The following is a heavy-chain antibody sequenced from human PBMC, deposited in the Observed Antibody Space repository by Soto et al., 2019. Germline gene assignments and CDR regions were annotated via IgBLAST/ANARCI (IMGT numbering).Heavy chain of an antibody. CDR1: GFTFDDYA. CDR2: ISWNSGSI. D-gene: IGHD4-17*01. J-gene: IGHJ3*02. Sequence: EVQLVESGGGLVQPGRSLRLSCAASGFTFDDYAMHWVRPAPGKGLEWVSGISWNSGSIGYADSVKGRFTISRDNAKNSLYLQMNSLRAEDTALYYCAKWDDYGDRKEAFDIWGQGTMVTVSS. V-gene: IGHV3-9*01. CDR3: AKWDDYGDRKEAFDI.